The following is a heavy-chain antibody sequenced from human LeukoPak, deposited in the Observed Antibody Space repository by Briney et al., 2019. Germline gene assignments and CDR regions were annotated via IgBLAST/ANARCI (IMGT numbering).Heavy chain of an antibody. CDR3: AKANTAMSYFDY. Sequence: LTGGSLRLSCAASGLTFSSYAMSWVRQAPGKGLEWVSGISGNGGGTYYADSVKGRFTISRDNSKNTLYLQMDSLRAEDTAVYYCAKANTAMSYFDYWGQGTLVTVSS. CDR1: GLTFSSYA. J-gene: IGHJ4*02. V-gene: IGHV3-23*01. CDR2: ISGNGGGT. D-gene: IGHD5-18*01.